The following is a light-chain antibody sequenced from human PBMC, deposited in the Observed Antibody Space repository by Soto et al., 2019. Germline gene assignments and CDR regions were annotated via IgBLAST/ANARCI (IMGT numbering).Light chain of an antibody. CDR3: AAWDDSLNGPL. V-gene: IGLV1-44*01. CDR2: SNN. J-gene: IGLJ2*01. CDR1: SSNIGSNT. Sequence: QCVLTQPPSASGTPGQRVTISCSGSSSNIGSNTVNWYQQLPGTAPKLLIYSNNQRPSGVPDRFSGSKSGTSASLAISGLQSEAEADYYCAAWDDSLNGPLFGGGTKVTVL.